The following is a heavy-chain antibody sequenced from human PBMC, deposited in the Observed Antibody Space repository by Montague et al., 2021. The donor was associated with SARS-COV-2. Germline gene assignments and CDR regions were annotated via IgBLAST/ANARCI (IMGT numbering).Heavy chain of an antibody. D-gene: IGHD1-26*01. V-gene: IGHV4-39*01. CDR3: VEIVGAADY. CDR2: IYYSGST. Sequence: SETLSLTCTVSGGSISSSNWNWSRLRPRPGQGLDCIVCIYYSGSTYYNPSLKSRVTISVDTSKNQFSLKLSSVTAADTAVYYCVEIVGAADYWGQGTLVTVSS. J-gene: IGHJ4*02. CDR1: GGSISSSNWN.